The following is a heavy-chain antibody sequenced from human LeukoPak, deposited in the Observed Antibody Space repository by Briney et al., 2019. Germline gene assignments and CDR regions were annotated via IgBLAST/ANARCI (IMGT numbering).Heavy chain of an antibody. V-gene: IGHV4-34*01. CDR3: ARDWTSTYCYDY. Sequence: SETLSLTCAVYGGSFSGYYWSWIRQPPGKGLEWIGEINHSGSTNYNPSLKSRVTISVDTSMNQFSLKLSSVTAADTAVYYCARDWTSTYCYDYWGQGALVTVSS. D-gene: IGHD2-2*01. CDR2: INHSGST. J-gene: IGHJ4*02. CDR1: GGSFSGYY.